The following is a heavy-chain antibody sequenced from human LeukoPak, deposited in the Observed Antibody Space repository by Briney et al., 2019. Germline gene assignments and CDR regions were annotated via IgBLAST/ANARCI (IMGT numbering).Heavy chain of an antibody. CDR1: GFTFSNAW. J-gene: IGHJ4*02. CDR2: IKSKTDGGTT. Sequence: PGGSLRLSCAASGFTFSNAWMSWVRQAPGKGLEWVGRIKSKTDGGTTDYAAPVKGRFTISRDDSKNTLYLQMNSLRAEDTAVYYCAKAYDFWTPLAGYWGQGTLVTVSS. V-gene: IGHV3-15*01. CDR3: AKAYDFWTPLAGY. D-gene: IGHD3-3*01.